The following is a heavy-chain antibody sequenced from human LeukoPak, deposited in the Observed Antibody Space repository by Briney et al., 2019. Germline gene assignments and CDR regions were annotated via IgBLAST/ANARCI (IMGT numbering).Heavy chain of an antibody. J-gene: IGHJ4*02. V-gene: IGHV3-74*01. Sequence: PGGFLRLSCAASGFTFNNYWMHWVRQAPGKGLMWVSRLNRDGSSTTYAGSVKGRFTISRDNAKSTLYLQMNSLRAEDTGVYYCTREYENGFDYWGQGTLVTVSA. CDR2: LNRDGSST. D-gene: IGHD3-3*01. CDR3: TREYENGFDY. CDR1: GFTFNNYW.